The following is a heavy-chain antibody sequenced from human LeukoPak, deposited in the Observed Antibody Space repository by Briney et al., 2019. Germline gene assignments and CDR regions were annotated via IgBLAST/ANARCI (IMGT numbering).Heavy chain of an antibody. Sequence: PGGSLRLSCAASGFTFSSYWMSWVRQAPGKGLEWVANIKQDGSEKYYVDSVKGRFNISRDNAKNSLYLQMNSLRAEDTAVYYCARDPGSGWYILGYFDYWGQGTLVTVSS. CDR2: IKQDGSEK. CDR1: GFTFSSYW. J-gene: IGHJ4*02. CDR3: ARDPGSGWYILGYFDY. V-gene: IGHV3-7*01. D-gene: IGHD6-19*01.